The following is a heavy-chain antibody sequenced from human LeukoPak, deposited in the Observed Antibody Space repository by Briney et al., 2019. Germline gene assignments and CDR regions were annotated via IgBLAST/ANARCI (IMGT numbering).Heavy chain of an antibody. CDR2: IYSGGST. D-gene: IGHD4-17*01. Sequence: GGSLRLSCAASGFTVSSNYMSWVRQAPGKGLEWVSVIYSGGSTYYADSVKGRFTISRDNFKNTLYLQMNSLRAEDTAVYYCARDPTFYGDYGGGFDYWGQGTLVTVSS. CDR1: GFTVSSNY. CDR3: ARDPTFYGDYGGGFDY. V-gene: IGHV3-66*01. J-gene: IGHJ4*02.